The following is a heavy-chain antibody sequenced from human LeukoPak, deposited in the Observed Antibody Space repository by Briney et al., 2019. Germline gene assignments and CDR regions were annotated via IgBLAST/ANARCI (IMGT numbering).Heavy chain of an antibody. D-gene: IGHD1-7*01. CDR1: GFTFSSYA. J-gene: IGHJ4*02. Sequence: AGGSLRLPCAASGFTFSSYAMNWVRQAPGKGLEWVSAISGSGGNTYYADSVKGRFTISRDNSKYTLYLQMNSLRAEDTAVYYCAKEGKTRNWNYYQAKPVYWGQGTLVTVSS. V-gene: IGHV3-23*01. CDR2: ISGSGGNT. CDR3: AKEGKTRNWNYYQAKPVY.